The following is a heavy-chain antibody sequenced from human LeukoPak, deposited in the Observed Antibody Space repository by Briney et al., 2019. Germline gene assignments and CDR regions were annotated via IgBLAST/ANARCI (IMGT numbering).Heavy chain of an antibody. CDR3: ASLDLDSSSSSWYFDV. Sequence: GESLKISCKGSGYSFTSYWIGWVRQMPGKGLEWMGIIYPGDSDTRYSPSFQGQVTISADKSISTAYLQWTSLKASDTAMYYSASLDLDSSSSSWYFDVWGRGTLVTVSS. CDR2: IYPGDSDT. D-gene: IGHD6-6*01. J-gene: IGHJ2*01. V-gene: IGHV5-51*01. CDR1: GYSFTSYW.